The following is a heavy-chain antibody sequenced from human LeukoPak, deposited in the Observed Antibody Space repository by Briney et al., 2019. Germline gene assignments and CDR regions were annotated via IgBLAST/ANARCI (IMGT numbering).Heavy chain of an antibody. CDR1: GFTFSRSW. D-gene: IGHD3-10*01. Sequence: GGSLRLSCAASGFTFSRSWMHGVCQAPEKGRECVADIKCDGSEKYFVNSMKSRLTTSRDNAKNLLYQQVTSLRAEKILSGSYSIIDYWGQGTLVTVSS. CDR3: SIIDY. J-gene: IGHJ4*02. V-gene: IGHV3-52*01. CDR2: IKCDGSEK.